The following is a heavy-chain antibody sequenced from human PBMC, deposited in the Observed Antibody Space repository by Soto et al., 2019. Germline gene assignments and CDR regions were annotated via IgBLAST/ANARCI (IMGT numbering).Heavy chain of an antibody. CDR3: ARMETFGSLNWFDP. V-gene: IGHV1-8*01. D-gene: IGHD3-16*01. CDR2: MNPGSGDT. CDR1: GYSFTNND. J-gene: IGHJ5*02. Sequence: SSVKVSCKASGYSFTNNDVSWVRQATGQGLEWMGWMNPGSGDTGYAQKFQGRVTMTRDISIATAYMELSSLRSDDTAIYYCARMETFGSLNWFDPWGQGTLVTVSS.